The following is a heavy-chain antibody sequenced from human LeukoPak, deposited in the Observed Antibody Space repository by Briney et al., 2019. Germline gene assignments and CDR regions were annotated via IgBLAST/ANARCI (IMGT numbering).Heavy chain of an antibody. CDR1: GFTFSSYA. Sequence: GGSLRLSCAASGFTFSSYALSWVRQAPGKGLEWVSGISGSGGSTHYADSVKGRFTISRDNSKNTLYLEMNSLRAEDTAVYYCAKDRDSSSWYLGSCFGDYWGQGTLVTVSS. D-gene: IGHD6-13*01. CDR2: ISGSGGST. CDR3: AKDRDSSSWYLGSCFGDY. V-gene: IGHV3-23*01. J-gene: IGHJ4*02.